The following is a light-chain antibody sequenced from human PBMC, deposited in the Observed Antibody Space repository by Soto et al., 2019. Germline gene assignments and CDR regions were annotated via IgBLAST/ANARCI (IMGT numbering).Light chain of an antibody. CDR3: SSYTSSSTL. Sequence: QSALTQPASMSGSPGQSITISCTGTSSDGGGYNYVSWYQQHPGKAPKLMIYDVSNRPSGVSNRFSGSKSGNTASLTISGLQAEDEADYYCSSYTSSSTLFGGGTKLTVL. V-gene: IGLV2-14*01. J-gene: IGLJ2*01. CDR1: SSDGGGYNY. CDR2: DVS.